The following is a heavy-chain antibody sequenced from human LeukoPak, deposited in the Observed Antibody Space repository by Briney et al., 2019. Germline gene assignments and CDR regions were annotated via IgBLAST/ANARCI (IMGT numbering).Heavy chain of an antibody. CDR1: GFTFTSSA. J-gene: IGHJ4*02. D-gene: IGHD3-22*01. CDR2: IFVGSGNT. V-gene: IGHV1-58*02. CDR3: AADLNYYDSSGSGDY. Sequence: ASVKVSCKASGFTFTSSAMQWVRQARGQSLEWIGLIFVGSGNTNYAQKFQERVTITRDMSTSTAYMELTSLRPEDTAVYYCAADLNYYDSSGSGDYWGQGTLVTVSS.